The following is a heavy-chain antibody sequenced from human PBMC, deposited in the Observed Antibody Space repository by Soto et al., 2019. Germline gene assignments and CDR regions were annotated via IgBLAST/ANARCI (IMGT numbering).Heavy chain of an antibody. Sequence: QVQLVQSGAEVKKPGSSVKVSCKASGGTFSSYTISWVRQAPGQGLEWMGRIIPILGIANYAQKFQGRVTITADKSTSTAYMELSSLRSEDTAVYYCATPSLVDTAMVPPSYFDYWGQGTLVTVSS. CDR1: GGTFSSYT. J-gene: IGHJ4*02. V-gene: IGHV1-69*02. D-gene: IGHD5-18*01. CDR3: ATPSLVDTAMVPPSYFDY. CDR2: IIPILGIA.